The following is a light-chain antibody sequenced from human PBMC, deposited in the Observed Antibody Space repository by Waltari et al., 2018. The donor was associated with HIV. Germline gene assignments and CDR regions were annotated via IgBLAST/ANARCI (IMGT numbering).Light chain of an antibody. CDR3: ASYAGRNNLV. CDR1: SRDVGGYNY. CDR2: EVY. Sequence: QSVLTQPPSASGSPGQSVTISCTGTSRDVGGYNYVSWYKQHPGEAPKVVIFEVYKRPSGVPYRLSGSKSGNTASLTVSGLQADDEATYYCASYAGRNNLVFGGGTKLTVL. V-gene: IGLV2-8*01. J-gene: IGLJ2*01.